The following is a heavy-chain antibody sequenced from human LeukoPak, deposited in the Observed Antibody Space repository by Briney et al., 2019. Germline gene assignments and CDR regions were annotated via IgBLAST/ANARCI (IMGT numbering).Heavy chain of an antibody. J-gene: IGHJ3*02. CDR3: ARAPPSTIFGVVIGGDGAFDI. CDR1: GGSVNSGSYY. V-gene: IGHV4-61*01. D-gene: IGHD3-3*01. CDR2: IYYSGST. Sequence: SSETLSLTCTVSGGSVNSGSYYWSWIRQPPGKGLEWIGYIYYSGSTNYNPSLKSRVTISVDTSKNQFSLKLSSVTAADTAVYYCARAPPSTIFGVVIGGDGAFDIWGQGTMVTVSS.